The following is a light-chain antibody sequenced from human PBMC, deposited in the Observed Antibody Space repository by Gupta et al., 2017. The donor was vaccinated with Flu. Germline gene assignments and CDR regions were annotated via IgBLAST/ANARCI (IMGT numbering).Light chain of an antibody. V-gene: IGLV2-14*01. Sequence: TSSDVGGYNYVSWYQQHPGKAPKLRIYEVSNRPSGVSNRFSGSKSGNTASLTISGLQAEDEADYYCSSYTSSSTAVFGGGTKLTVL. J-gene: IGLJ3*02. CDR1: SSDVGGYNY. CDR3: SSYTSSSTAV. CDR2: EVS.